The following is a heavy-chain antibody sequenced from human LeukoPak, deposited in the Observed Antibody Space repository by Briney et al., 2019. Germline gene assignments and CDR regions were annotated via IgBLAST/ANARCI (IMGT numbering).Heavy chain of an antibody. V-gene: IGHV3-21*01. D-gene: IGHD6-19*01. Sequence: GGSLRLSCAASGFTFSSYSMNWVRQAPGKGLEWVSSISSSSSYIYYADSVKGRFTISRDNAKNSLYLQMNSLRAEDTAVYYCARAAYSSGWSNWFDPWGQGTLVTVSS. J-gene: IGHJ5*02. CDR3: ARAAYSSGWSNWFDP. CDR2: ISSSSSYI. CDR1: GFTFSSYS.